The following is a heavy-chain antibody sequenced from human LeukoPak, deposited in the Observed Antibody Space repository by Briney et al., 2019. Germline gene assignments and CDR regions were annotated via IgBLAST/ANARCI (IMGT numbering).Heavy chain of an antibody. CDR3: AKDIWRDWNDENSAFDI. D-gene: IGHD1-1*01. J-gene: IGHJ3*02. Sequence: RPGGSLRLSCAASGFTFSSYWMSWVRQAPGKGLEWVANIKLDGSEKYYVDSVTGRFTISRDNAKNSLYLQMNSLRAEDMALYYCAKDIWRDWNDENSAFDIWGQGTMVTVSS. V-gene: IGHV3-7*03. CDR2: IKLDGSEK. CDR1: GFTFSSYW.